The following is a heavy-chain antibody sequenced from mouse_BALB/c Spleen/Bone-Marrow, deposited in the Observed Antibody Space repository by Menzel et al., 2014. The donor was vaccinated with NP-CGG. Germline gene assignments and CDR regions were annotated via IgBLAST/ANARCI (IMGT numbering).Heavy chain of an antibody. D-gene: IGHD2-5*01. J-gene: IGHJ3*01. CDR3: ARSNYPAWFAY. CDR1: GYTFTSYW. Sequence: QVHVKQSGAELAKPGASVKMSCKASGYTFTSYWMHWVKQRPGQGLEWIGYINPSTGYTEYNQKFKDKATLTADKSSSTAYMQLSSLTSEDSAVYYCARSNYPAWFAYWGQGTLDTVSA. V-gene: IGHV1-7*01. CDR2: INPSTGYT.